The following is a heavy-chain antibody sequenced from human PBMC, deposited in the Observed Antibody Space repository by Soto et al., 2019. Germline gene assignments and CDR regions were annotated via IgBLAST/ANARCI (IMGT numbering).Heavy chain of an antibody. D-gene: IGHD6-6*01. CDR1: GFTFDAHS. CDR2: INWNGDNT. V-gene: IGHV3-43*01. J-gene: IGHJ4*02. Sequence: GGSLRLSCAASGFTFDAHSLHWVRQAPGKGLEWVSLINWNGDNTYYSDSVKGRFTVSRDNGKKSLYLQMNSLRTEDTALYYCAKEGLGARWATFDYWGQGTMVTVSS. CDR3: AKEGLGARWATFDY.